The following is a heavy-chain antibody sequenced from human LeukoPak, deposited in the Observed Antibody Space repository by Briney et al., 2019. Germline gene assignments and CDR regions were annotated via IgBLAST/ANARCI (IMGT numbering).Heavy chain of an antibody. Sequence: GASVKVSCKASGYTFTSYDINWVRQATGQGLEWMGWMNPNSGNTGYAQKFQGRVTMTRNTSISTAYMELSSLRSEDTAVYYCARGFTYYYDSSGYLPDYWGQGTLVTVSS. J-gene: IGHJ4*02. CDR3: ARGFTYYYDSSGYLPDY. CDR2: MNPNSGNT. D-gene: IGHD3-22*01. CDR1: GYTFTSYD. V-gene: IGHV1-8*01.